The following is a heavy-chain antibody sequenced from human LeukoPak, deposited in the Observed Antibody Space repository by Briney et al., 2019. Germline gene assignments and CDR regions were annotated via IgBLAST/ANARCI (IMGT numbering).Heavy chain of an antibody. CDR2: IYYSGSI. CDR1: GGSISSYY. V-gene: IGHV4-59*01. D-gene: IGHD1-26*01. Sequence: PSETLSLTCTVSGGSISSYYWSWIRQPPGKGLEWIGYIYYSGSINYNPSLKSRVTISVDTSKNQFSLKLSSVTAADTAVYYCASMYSGSYYFWFDPWGQGTLVTVSS. CDR3: ASMYSGSYYFWFDP. J-gene: IGHJ5*02.